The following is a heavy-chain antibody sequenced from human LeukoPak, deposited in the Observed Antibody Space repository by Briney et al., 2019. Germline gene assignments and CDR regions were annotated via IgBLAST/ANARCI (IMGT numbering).Heavy chain of an antibody. CDR2: IYYSGST. Sequence: SETLSLTCTVSGGSISSSSYYWGWIRQPPGKGLEWIGSIYYSGSTYYNPSLKSRVTISVDTSKNQFSLKLSSVTAADTAVYYCASPAEGGADYWGQGTLVTVSS. V-gene: IGHV4-39*07. CDR3: ASPAEGGADY. D-gene: IGHD2-21*01. CDR1: GGSISSSSYY. J-gene: IGHJ4*02.